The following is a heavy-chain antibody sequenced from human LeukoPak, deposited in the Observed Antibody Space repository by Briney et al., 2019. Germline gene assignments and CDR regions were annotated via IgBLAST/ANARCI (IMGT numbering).Heavy chain of an antibody. J-gene: IGHJ6*03. V-gene: IGHV3-15*01. CDR2: IKSKTDGGTT. D-gene: IGHD1-26*01. Sequence: GGSLRLSCAASGFTFSNAWMSWVRQAPGKGLEGVGRIKSKTDGGTTDYAAPVKGRFTISRDDSKNTLYLQMNSLKTEDTAVYYCTTETTVGATGHYYMDVWGKGTTVTVSS. CDR3: TTETTVGATGHYYMDV. CDR1: GFTFSNAW.